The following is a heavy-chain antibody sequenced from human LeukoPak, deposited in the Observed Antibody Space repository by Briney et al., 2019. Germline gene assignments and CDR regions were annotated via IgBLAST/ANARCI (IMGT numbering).Heavy chain of an antibody. D-gene: IGHD3-16*02. V-gene: IGHV4-59*12. Sequence: SETLSLTCTVSGGSISSYYWSWIRQPPGKGLEWIGYIYYSGSTNYNPSLKSRVTISVDTSKNQFSLKLSSVTAADTAVYYCARGDYVWGSYRLRVLTYWGQGTLVTVSS. J-gene: IGHJ4*02. CDR2: IYYSGST. CDR3: ARGDYVWGSYRLRVLTY. CDR1: GGSISSYY.